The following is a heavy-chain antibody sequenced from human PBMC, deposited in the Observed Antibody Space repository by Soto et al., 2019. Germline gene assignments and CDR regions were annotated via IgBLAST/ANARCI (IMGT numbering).Heavy chain of an antibody. CDR1: GFTFSSYS. J-gene: IGHJ3*02. Sequence: GGSLRLSCAASGFTFSSYSMNWVRQAPGKGLEWVSSISSSSSYIYYADSVKGRFTISRDNAKNSLYLQMNSLRAEDTAVYYCARPHPAAVAGGDAFDIWGQGTMVTVSS. V-gene: IGHV3-21*01. CDR2: ISSSSSYI. D-gene: IGHD6-19*01. CDR3: ARPHPAAVAGGDAFDI.